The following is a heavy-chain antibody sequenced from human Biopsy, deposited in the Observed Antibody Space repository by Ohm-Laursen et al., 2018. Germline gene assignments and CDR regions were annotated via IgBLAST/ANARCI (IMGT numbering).Heavy chain of an antibody. Sequence: GSLRLSCTASGFTVSTTYMSWVRQAPGKGLEWVSIIYLDGNTYYTDSVKSRFTISRDNSKNALYLQMNSLRPADTAKYYCVRGRAYWGQGTLVTVSS. CDR3: VRGRAY. CDR1: GFTVSTTY. CDR2: IYLDGNT. V-gene: IGHV3-53*01. J-gene: IGHJ4*02.